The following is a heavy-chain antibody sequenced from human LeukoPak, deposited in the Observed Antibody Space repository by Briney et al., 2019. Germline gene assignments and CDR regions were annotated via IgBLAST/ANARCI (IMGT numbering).Heavy chain of an antibody. V-gene: IGHV3-23*01. CDR2: INSGGTT. D-gene: IGHD6-13*01. Sequence: GGSLRLSCAASGFTFSSYAITWVRQAPGKGLEWVSSINSGGTTYFADSVKGRFTISRDNSKNTAYPQMNSLRVEDTAAYYCAKRGSRSSTWYYFDFWGQGTLVTVSS. CDR3: AKRGSRSSTWYYFDF. CDR1: GFTFSSYA. J-gene: IGHJ4*02.